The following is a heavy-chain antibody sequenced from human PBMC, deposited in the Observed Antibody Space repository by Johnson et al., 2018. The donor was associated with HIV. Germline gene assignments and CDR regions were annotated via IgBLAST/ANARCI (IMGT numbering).Heavy chain of an antibody. CDR2: ISSSGTTV. CDR1: GFTFSDYY. J-gene: IGHJ3*01. Sequence: VQLVESGGGLVQPGGSLRLSCAASGFTFSDYYMSWIRQTPGKGLEWVSYISSSGTTVYSADSVKGRFSISRDNAKHSLYLQMNSLRAEDTAVYYCVKENDSFDLWSQGTMVTVSS. CDR3: VKENDSFDL. V-gene: IGHV3-11*04.